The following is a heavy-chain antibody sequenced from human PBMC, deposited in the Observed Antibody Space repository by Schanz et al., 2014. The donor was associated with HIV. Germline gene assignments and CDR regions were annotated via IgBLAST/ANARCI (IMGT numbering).Heavy chain of an antibody. CDR3: ARGVPVVDLLDYHGLDV. CDR2: IIPMLGTR. D-gene: IGHD2-2*01. J-gene: IGHJ6*02. V-gene: IGHV1-69*06. CDR1: GGTFMTYA. Sequence: QVQLVQSGAEVKKPGSSVKVSCKASGGTFMTYAISWVRQAPGQGLEWMGGIIPMLGTRNYAQKFQVRVTFTADKFTGTAYMELSSLRSEDTAVYYCARGVPVVDLLDYHGLDVWGQGTTVTVSS.